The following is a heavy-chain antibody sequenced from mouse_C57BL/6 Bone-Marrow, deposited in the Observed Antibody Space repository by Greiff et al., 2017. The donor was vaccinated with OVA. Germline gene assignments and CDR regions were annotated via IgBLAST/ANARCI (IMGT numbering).Heavy chain of an antibody. CDR2: INPNNGGT. V-gene: IGHV1-22*01. Sequence: EVQLQQSGAELVRPGTSVKVSCKASGYTFTDYNMHWVKQSHGKSLEWIGYINPNNGGTSYNQKFKGKATLTVNKSSSTAYMELRSLTSEDSAVYYCAVLPSYAMDYWGQGTSVTVSS. J-gene: IGHJ4*01. CDR1: GYTFTDYN. CDR3: AVLPSYAMDY. D-gene: IGHD2-1*01.